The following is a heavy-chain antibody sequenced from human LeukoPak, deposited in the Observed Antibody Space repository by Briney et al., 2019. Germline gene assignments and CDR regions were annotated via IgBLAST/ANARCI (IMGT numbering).Heavy chain of an antibody. CDR2: ISSSSSYI. Sequence: GGSLRLSCAASGFTFSSYSMNWVRQAPGKGLEWVSSISSSSSYIYYADSVKGRFTISRDNAKNSLYLQMNSLRAEDTAVYYCASDPDYGDYSPFGYWGQGTLVTVSS. D-gene: IGHD4-17*01. V-gene: IGHV3-21*01. CDR3: ASDPDYGDYSPFGY. J-gene: IGHJ4*02. CDR1: GFTFSSYS.